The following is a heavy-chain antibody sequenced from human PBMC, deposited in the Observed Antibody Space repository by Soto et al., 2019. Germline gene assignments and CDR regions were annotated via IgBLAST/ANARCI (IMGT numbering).Heavy chain of an antibody. CDR2: VPPGDSDV. D-gene: IGHD2-2*02. Sequence: PGESLKISCKGFGYTFSSYWIGWVRQMPGKGLEWMGIVPPGDSDVRYSPSFQGQVTISVDKSINTAYLQWNSLKASDTAMYFCARSPPYCSGTHCYSTYFGPWGQGTLVTVSS. J-gene: IGHJ5*02. CDR3: ARSPPYCSGTHCYSTYFGP. CDR1: GYTFSSYW. V-gene: IGHV5-51*01.